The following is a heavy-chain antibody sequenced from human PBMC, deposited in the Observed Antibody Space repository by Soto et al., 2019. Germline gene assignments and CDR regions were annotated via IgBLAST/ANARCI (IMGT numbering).Heavy chain of an antibody. CDR3: AKEGYSYACMDV. D-gene: IGHD5-18*01. Sequence: LRLSCAASGFTFSSYGMHWVRQAPGKGLEWVAVISYDGSNKYYADSVKGRFTISRDNSKNTLYLQMNSLRAEDTAVYYCAKEGYSYACMDVWGQGTTVTVSS. CDR1: GFTFSSYG. J-gene: IGHJ6*02. CDR2: ISYDGSNK. V-gene: IGHV3-30*18.